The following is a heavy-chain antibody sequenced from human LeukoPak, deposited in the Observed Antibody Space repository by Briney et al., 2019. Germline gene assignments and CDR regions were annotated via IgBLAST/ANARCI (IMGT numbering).Heavy chain of an antibody. CDR3: ARVDYDSSGEFDY. CDR1: GDTFSDYY. V-gene: IGHV1-2*02. CDR2: INPNNGGT. D-gene: IGHD3-22*01. J-gene: IGHJ4*02. Sequence: ASVKVSCKASGDTFSDYYAHWVRQAPGQGLEWMGWINPNNGGTNYAQKFQGRVTMTRDTSISTAYMELSRLRSDDTAVYYCARVDYDSSGEFDYWGQGTLVTVSS.